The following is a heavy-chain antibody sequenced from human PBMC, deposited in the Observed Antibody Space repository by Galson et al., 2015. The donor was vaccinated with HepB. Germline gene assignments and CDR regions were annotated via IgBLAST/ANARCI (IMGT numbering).Heavy chain of an antibody. Sequence: SETLSLTCTVSGGSISSYYWSWIRQPPGKGLEWIGYIYYSGSTNYNPSLKSRVTISVDTSKNQFSLKLSSVTAADTAVYYCARGGGYGDHGGQVGFDCWGQGTLVTVSS. CDR3: ARGGGYGDHGGQVGFDC. CDR2: IYYSGST. CDR1: GGSISSYY. V-gene: IGHV4-59*01. J-gene: IGHJ4*02. D-gene: IGHD4-23*01.